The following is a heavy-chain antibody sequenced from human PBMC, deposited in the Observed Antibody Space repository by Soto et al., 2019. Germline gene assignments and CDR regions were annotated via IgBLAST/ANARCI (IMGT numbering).Heavy chain of an antibody. CDR1: GGSFSGYY. D-gene: IGHD3-10*01. V-gene: IGHV4-34*01. Sequence: SETLSLTCAVYGGSFSGYYWSWIRQPPCKGLEWIGEINHSGSTNYNPSLKSRVTISVDTSKNQFSLKLSSVTAADTAVYYCARAPVGSSNDYWGQGTLVTVSS. J-gene: IGHJ4*02. CDR2: INHSGST. CDR3: ARAPVGSSNDY.